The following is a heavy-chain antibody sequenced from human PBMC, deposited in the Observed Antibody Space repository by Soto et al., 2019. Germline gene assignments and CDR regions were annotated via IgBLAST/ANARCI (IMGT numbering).Heavy chain of an antibody. CDR1: GFTFSSYS. J-gene: IGHJ4*02. V-gene: IGHV3-21*01. Sequence: GGSLRLSCAASGFTFSSYSMNWVRQAPGKGLEWVSSISSSSSYIYYADSVKGRFTIPRDNAKNSLYLQMNSLRAEDTAVYYCARAIDTYWGSYWGQETLVTVSS. CDR2: ISSSSSYI. CDR3: ARAIDTYWGSY. D-gene: IGHD3-16*01.